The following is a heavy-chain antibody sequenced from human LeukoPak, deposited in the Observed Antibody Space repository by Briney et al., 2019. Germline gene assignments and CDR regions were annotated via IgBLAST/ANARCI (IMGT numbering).Heavy chain of an antibody. CDR3: ARAPPAQSTNFDY. Sequence: GASVKVSCKASGYTFTGYYMHWVRQAPGQGLEWMGWINPNSGGTNYAQKFQGRVTMTRDTSISTAYMELSRLRSDDTAVYYCARAPPAQSTNFDYWGQGTLVTVSS. CDR1: GYTFTGYY. D-gene: IGHD1/OR15-1a*01. V-gene: IGHV1-2*02. CDR2: INPNSGGT. J-gene: IGHJ4*02.